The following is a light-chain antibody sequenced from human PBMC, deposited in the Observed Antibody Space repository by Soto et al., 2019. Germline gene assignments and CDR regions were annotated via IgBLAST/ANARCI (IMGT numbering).Light chain of an antibody. CDR1: QSISSW. CDR3: QQYNSYSWT. CDR2: DAS. Sequence: DIQMTQSPSTLSASIGDRVTITCRASQSISSWVAWYQQKPGKAPKLLIHDASSLESGVQSRFSGSGSGTEFTLTISSLQPDDFATYYCQQYNSYSWTFGQGTKVDIK. J-gene: IGKJ1*01. V-gene: IGKV1-5*01.